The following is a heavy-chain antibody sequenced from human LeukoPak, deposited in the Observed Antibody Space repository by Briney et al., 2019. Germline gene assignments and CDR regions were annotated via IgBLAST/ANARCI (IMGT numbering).Heavy chain of an antibody. D-gene: IGHD3-10*01. V-gene: IGHV6-1*01. CDR1: GDSVSSNSAA. Sequence: SQTLSLTCAISGDSVSSNSAAWNWIRQSPSRGLEWLGRTYYRSKWYNDYAVSVKSRITINPDTSKNQFSLQLNSVTPEDTAVYYCARDPGPHYGSGSYYNVAVEENAFDIWGQGTMVTVSS. CDR3: ARDPGPHYGSGSYYNVAVEENAFDI. J-gene: IGHJ3*02. CDR2: TYYRSKWYN.